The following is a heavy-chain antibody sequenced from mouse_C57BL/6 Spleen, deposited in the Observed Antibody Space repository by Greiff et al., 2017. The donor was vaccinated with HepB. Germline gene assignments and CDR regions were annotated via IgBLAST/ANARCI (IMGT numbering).Heavy chain of an antibody. D-gene: IGHD2-5*01. CDR2: ISGGGGNT. Sequence: EVHLVESGGGLVKPGGSLKLSCAASGFTFSSYTMSWVRQTPEKRLEWVATISGGGGNTYYPDSVKGRFTISRDNAKNTLYLQMSSLRSEDTALYYCARQHSNYVAWFAYWGQGTLVTVSA. CDR1: GFTFSSYT. CDR3: ARQHSNYVAWFAY. V-gene: IGHV5-9*01. J-gene: IGHJ3*01.